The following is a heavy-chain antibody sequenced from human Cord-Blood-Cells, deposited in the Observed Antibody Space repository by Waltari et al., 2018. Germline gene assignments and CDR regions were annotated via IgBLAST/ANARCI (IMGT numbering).Heavy chain of an antibody. CDR3: AREPLTGDTGDWYFDL. CDR1: GGSFSGYY. J-gene: IGHJ2*01. V-gene: IGHV4-34*01. D-gene: IGHD5-18*01. CDR2: INHSGST. Sequence: QVQLQQWGAGLLKPSETLSLTCAVYGGSFSGYYWSWIRQPPGKGLEWIGEINHSGSTNYNPSLRSRVTISGETAKNQFALKLSSVTAADTAVYYCAREPLTGDTGDWYFDLWGRGTLVTVSS.